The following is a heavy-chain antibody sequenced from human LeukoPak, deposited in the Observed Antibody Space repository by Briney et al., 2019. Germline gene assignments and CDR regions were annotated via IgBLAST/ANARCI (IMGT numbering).Heavy chain of an antibody. CDR1: GFTFSGYA. J-gene: IGHJ4*02. Sequence: GGPLRLSCAASGFTFSGYAMTWVRQAPGKGLEWVSIIIYTGDVTYYADSVKGRFTIARDNSKNTLYLQMNSLRAEDTAVYYCAKEGDYYDSSGYYDYWGQGTLVTVSS. CDR2: IIYTGDVT. CDR3: AKEGDYYDSSGYYDY. V-gene: IGHV3-23*01. D-gene: IGHD3-22*01.